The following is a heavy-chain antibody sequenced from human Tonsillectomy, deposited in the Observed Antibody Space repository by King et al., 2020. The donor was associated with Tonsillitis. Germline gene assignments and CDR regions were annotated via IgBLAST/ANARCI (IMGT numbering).Heavy chain of an antibody. D-gene: IGHD3-22*01. V-gene: IGHV3-11*01. CDR3: ARERITMIVVVNDAFDI. J-gene: IGHJ3*02. CDR2: ISSSGSTI. CDR1: GFTFSYYY. Sequence: VQLVESGGGLVKPGGSLRLSCAASGFTFSYYYMSWIRQAPGKGLGWGSYISSSGSTIYYADSVKGRFTISRDNAKNSLYLQMNSLRAEDTAVYYCARERITMIVVVNDAFDIWGQGTMVTVSS.